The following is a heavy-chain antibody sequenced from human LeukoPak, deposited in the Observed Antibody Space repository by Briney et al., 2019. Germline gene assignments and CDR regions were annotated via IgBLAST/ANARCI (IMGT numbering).Heavy chain of an antibody. V-gene: IGHV4-59*01. CDR2: IYYNGST. CDR1: GGSISSYY. J-gene: IGHJ6*04. D-gene: IGHD3-3*01. CDR3: ARVGTIFGAGGV. Sequence: PSETLSLTCTVSGGSISSYYWSWIRQPPGKGLEWIGYIYYNGSTNYSPSLKSRVTISVDTSKNQFSLKLSSVTAADTAVYYCARVGTIFGAGGVWGKGTTVTVSS.